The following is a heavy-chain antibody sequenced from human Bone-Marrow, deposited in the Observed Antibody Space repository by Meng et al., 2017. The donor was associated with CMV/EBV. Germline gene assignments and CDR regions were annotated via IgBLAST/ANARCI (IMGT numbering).Heavy chain of an antibody. Sequence: GESLKISCAASGFTFSSYAMHWVRQAPGKGLEWVAVISYDGSNKYYADSVKGRFTISRDNSKNTLHLKMNSLRGEATAVYYCTRGGRSGLEWLPSGGMDVWGQGTTVTVSS. D-gene: IGHD3-3*01. CDR2: ISYDGSNK. V-gene: IGHV3-30-3*01. CDR3: TRGGRSGLEWLPSGGMDV. J-gene: IGHJ6*02. CDR1: GFTFSSYA.